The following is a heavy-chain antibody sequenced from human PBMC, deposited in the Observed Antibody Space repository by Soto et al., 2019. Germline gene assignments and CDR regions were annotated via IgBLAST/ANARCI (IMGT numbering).Heavy chain of an antibody. CDR2: ISAYNGNT. CDR1: GYTFTSYG. Sequence: VASVKVSCKASGYTFTSYGISWVRQAPGQGLEWMGWISAYNGNTNYAQKLQGRVTMTTDTSTSTAYMELRSLRSDDTAVYYCARGGNGDYGLGGFDYWGQGTLVTVSS. D-gene: IGHD4-17*01. CDR3: ARGGNGDYGLGGFDY. J-gene: IGHJ4*02. V-gene: IGHV1-18*01.